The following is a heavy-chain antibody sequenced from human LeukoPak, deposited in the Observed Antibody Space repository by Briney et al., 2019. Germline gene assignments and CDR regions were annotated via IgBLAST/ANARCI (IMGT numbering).Heavy chain of an antibody. D-gene: IGHD6-13*01. V-gene: IGHV1-8*01. CDR2: MNPNSGNT. Sequence: ASVKVSCKASGYTFTSYDINWVRQATGQGLEWMGWMNPNSGNTGYAQKFQGRVTMTRNTSISTAYMELSSLRSEDTAVYYCARAWYSSSWPTEDFDYWGQGTLVTVSS. J-gene: IGHJ4*02. CDR3: ARAWYSSSWPTEDFDY. CDR1: GYTFTSYD.